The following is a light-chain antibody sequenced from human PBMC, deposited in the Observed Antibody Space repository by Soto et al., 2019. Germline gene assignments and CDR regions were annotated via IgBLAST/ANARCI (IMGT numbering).Light chain of an antibody. CDR3: SSYAGSSTYVV. V-gene: IGLV2-23*01. CDR1: SSDVGSYNL. CDR2: EGS. Sequence: QSALTQPASVSGSPGQSITISCTGTSSDVGSYNLVSWYQQHPGKAPKLIIYEGSKRPSGISNRFSGSKSGNTASLTISGLQAEDEADYHCSSYAGSSTYVVFGGGTKLTVL. J-gene: IGLJ2*01.